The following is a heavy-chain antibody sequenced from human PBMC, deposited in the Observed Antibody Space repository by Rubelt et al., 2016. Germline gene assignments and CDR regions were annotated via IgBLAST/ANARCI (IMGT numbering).Heavy chain of an antibody. V-gene: IGHV3-23*01. CDR3: AKARPGSTGWLNWFDP. D-gene: IGHD6-19*01. CDR1: GFTFSSYA. J-gene: IGHJ5*02. Sequence: EVQLLESGGGLVQPGGSLSLSCAASGFTFSSYAMTWVRQAPGKGLEWVSAISASGGATYYADSVRGRFTISSANSKNTLYLQVTSLQAEDTAVYYCAKARPGSTGWLNWFDPWGQGTLVTVSS. CDR2: ISASGGAT.